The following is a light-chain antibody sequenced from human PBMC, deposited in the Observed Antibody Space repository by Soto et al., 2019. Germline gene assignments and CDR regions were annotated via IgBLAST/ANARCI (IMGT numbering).Light chain of an antibody. Sequence: EIQMTQSPSSLSAYVGDRVTITCRASQSISSYLNWYQQKPGKAPKLLIYAASSLQSGVPSRFSGSGSGTDFTLTISSLQPEDFATYYCQHYNSYSEAFGQGTKV. V-gene: IGKV1-39*01. CDR1: QSISSY. J-gene: IGKJ1*01. CDR2: AAS. CDR3: QHYNSYSEA.